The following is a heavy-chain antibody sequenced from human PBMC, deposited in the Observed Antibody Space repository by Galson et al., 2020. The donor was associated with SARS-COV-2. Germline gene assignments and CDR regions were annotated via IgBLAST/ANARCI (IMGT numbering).Heavy chain of an antibody. CDR2: IWYDGSNK. CDR3: ARDEGLDSSGYYYQGVDY. CDR1: GFTFSSYG. D-gene: IGHD3-22*01. V-gene: IGHV3-33*01. J-gene: IGHJ4*02. Sequence: GGSLRLSCAATGFTFSSYGMHWVRQAPGKGLEWVAVIWYDGSNKYYADSVKGRFTISRDTSKNTLYLQMNSLRAEYTAVYYCARDEGLDSSGYYYQGVDYWGQGTLVTVSS.